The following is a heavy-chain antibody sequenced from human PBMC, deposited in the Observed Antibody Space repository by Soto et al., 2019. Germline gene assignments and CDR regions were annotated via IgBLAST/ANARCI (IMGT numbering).Heavy chain of an antibody. Sequence: GGSLRLSCAASGFTFDDYAMHWVRQAPGKGLEWVSGISWNSGSIGYADSVKGRFTISRDNAKNSLYLQMNSLRAEDTALYYCAKDRYCSGGSCYAGGAGGLDYWGQGTLVTVSS. J-gene: IGHJ4*02. CDR2: ISWNSGSI. D-gene: IGHD2-15*01. CDR3: AKDRYCSGGSCYAGGAGGLDY. V-gene: IGHV3-9*01. CDR1: GFTFDDYA.